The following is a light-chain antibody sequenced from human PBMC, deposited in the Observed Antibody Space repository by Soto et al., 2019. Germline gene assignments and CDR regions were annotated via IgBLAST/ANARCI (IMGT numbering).Light chain of an antibody. CDR2: GNN. J-gene: IGLJ2*01. Sequence: QSVLTQPPSVSGAPGQRVTISCTGSSSNIGSVYDVHWYQQLPGTAPKLLIYGNNNRPSGVPDRFSGSKSGTSASLAITGLQAEDEADYYCQSYDSSLSGSVVFGGGTKLTVL. V-gene: IGLV1-40*01. CDR3: QSYDSSLSGSVV. CDR1: SSNIGSVYD.